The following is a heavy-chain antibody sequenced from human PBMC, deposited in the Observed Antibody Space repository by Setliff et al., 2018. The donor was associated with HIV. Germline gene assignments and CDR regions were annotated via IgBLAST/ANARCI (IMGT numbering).Heavy chain of an antibody. J-gene: IGHJ5*02. D-gene: IGHD2-21*01. CDR1: GVSINRTDHY. Sequence: SETLSLTCSVSGVSINRTDHYWGWIRQSPGKRLEWIGSVSQSGRTYYNPSLKSRITISVDRSKNLFSLKLISVTAADQGVYYCARVPVAGANWFDPWGLGTLVTVSS. CDR2: VSQSGRT. CDR3: ARVPVAGANWFDP. V-gene: IGHV4-39*01.